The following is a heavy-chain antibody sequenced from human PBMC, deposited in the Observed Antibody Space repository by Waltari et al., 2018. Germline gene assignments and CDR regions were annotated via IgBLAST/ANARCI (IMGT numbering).Heavy chain of an antibody. CDR1: GFTFNTYA. J-gene: IGHJ4*02. CDR2: SNGRNGGT. D-gene: IGHD2-2*01. V-gene: IGHV3-23*01. CDR3: AKLWDDGTTWAGAFDC. Sequence: EVQLLASGGGLVQPGGSLRLSCAASGFTFNTYAMSWVRQAPGKGLGGVSASNGRNGGTYYADSVKGGLTSASENSRNTLDRQMNSLRAEDTAVYYCAKLWDDGTTWAGAFDCWGQGTLVTISS.